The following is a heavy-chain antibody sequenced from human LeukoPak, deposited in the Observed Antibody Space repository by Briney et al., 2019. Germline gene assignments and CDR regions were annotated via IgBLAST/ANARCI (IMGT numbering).Heavy chain of an antibody. D-gene: IGHD6-13*01. CDR1: GYTFPSYY. J-gene: IGHJ6*03. CDR3: ARAIAAAGTGAYYYYYYYMDV. V-gene: IGHV1-46*01. CDR2: MNHRGGST. Sequence: ASVKVSCKASGYTFPSYYMHWVRQAPGKGLEGMGIMNHRGGSTSYAQQFQGRVTMTRDMSTSTVYMELRSLRSDDTAVYYCARAIAAAGTGAYYYYYYYMDVWGKGTTVTVSS.